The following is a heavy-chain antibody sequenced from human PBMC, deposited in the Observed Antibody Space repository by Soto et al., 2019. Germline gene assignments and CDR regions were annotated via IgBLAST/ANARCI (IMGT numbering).Heavy chain of an antibody. D-gene: IGHD2-15*01. Sequence: PGGSLRLSCAASGFSFSSYSLHWVRQAPGKGLEWVAIISYNGLSQFYADSVRGRLATSRDNAKNTLYLQMNSLRDEDTAVYFCARGGRGLRGAFDIWGQGTRVTVSS. CDR2: ISYNGLSQ. CDR3: ARGGRGLRGAFDI. CDR1: GFSFSSYS. V-gene: IGHV3-30*09. J-gene: IGHJ3*02.